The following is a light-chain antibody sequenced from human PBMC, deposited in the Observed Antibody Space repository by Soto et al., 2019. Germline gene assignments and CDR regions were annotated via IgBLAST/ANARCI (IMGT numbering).Light chain of an antibody. Sequence: QLVLTQSPSASASLGASVKLTCTLSSGHSSYTIAWHQQQPEKGPRYLMKLNTDGSHSRGDGIPDRCSGSRSGAERYLTISSLRSEDDADYYCQHWGAGIVVFGGGTKLTVL. V-gene: IGLV4-69*01. CDR3: QHWGAGIVV. J-gene: IGLJ2*01. CDR2: LNTDGSH. CDR1: SGHSSYT.